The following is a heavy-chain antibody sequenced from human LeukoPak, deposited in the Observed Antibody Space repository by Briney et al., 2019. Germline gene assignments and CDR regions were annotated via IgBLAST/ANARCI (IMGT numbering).Heavy chain of an antibody. J-gene: IGHJ4*02. CDR1: GYTFTGYY. D-gene: IGHD2-15*01. CDR2: INPNGGGT. CDR3: ARVGGDEGWYVR. V-gene: IGHV1-2*02. Sequence: ASVKVSCKASGYTFTGYYMHWVRQAPGQGLEWMGWINPNGGGTNYAQKFQGRVTMTRDTSISTAYMELSRLRSDDTAVYYCARVGGDEGWYVRWGQGTLVTVSS.